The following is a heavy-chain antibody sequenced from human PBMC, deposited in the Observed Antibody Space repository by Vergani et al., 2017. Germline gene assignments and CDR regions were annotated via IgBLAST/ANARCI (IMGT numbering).Heavy chain of an antibody. CDR2: IKSKTDGGTT. CDR3: TTGGLNTVWFVDGIQDD. D-gene: IGHD3/OR15-3a*01. CDR1: GFTFSNAW. J-gene: IGHJ4*02. V-gene: IGHV3-15*01. Sequence: EVQLVESGGGLVQPGGSLRLSCAASGFTFSNAWMSWVRQAPGKGLEWVGRIKSKTDGGTTDYAATVKGRFTISRDDSKNTLYLQMNSLTTEDTAVYYCTTGGLNTVWFVDGIQDDWGQGTLVTVSS.